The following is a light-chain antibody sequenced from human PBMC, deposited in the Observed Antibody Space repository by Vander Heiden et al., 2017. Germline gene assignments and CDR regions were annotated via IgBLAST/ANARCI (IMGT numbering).Light chain of an antibody. V-gene: IGLV2-8*01. CDR1: RSDVGTFTY. J-gene: IGLJ2*01. CDR3: PSYGGSNMVV. CDR2: EVT. Sequence: QSALTQPPSASVSPGQSVAISCTASRSDVGTFTYVSWYQQHPGNATKLLMYEVTERPAGGPNRCPGSKTGNTASLHVSGLQDEDEDYYYCPSYGGSNMVVFGGGTKLTVL.